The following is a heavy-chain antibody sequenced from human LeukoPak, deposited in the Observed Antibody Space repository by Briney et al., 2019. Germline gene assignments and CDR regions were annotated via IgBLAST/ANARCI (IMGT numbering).Heavy chain of an antibody. CDR2: IYYSGST. J-gene: IGHJ4*02. Sequence: SETLSLTRTVSGGSISSSSYYWGWIRQPPGKGLEWIGSIYYSGSTYYNPSLKSRVTISVDTSKNQFSLKLSSVTAADTAVYYCARETLWFGELYYFDYWGQGTLVTVSS. D-gene: IGHD3-10*01. CDR1: GGSISSSSYY. CDR3: ARETLWFGELYYFDY. V-gene: IGHV4-39*07.